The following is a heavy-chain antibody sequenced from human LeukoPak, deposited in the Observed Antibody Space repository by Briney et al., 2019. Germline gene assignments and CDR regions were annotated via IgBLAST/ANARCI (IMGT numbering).Heavy chain of an antibody. CDR2: ISSSGSTI. CDR1: GFTFSSYG. D-gene: IGHD3-10*01. CDR3: ARDRGSGSYYIYYYMDV. Sequence: PGGSLRLSCAASGFTFSSYGMHWVRQAPGKGLEWVSYISSSGSTIYYADSVKGRFTISRDNAKSSLYLQMNSLRAEDTAVYYCARDRGSGSYYIYYYMDVWGKGTTVTVSS. V-gene: IGHV3-48*04. J-gene: IGHJ6*03.